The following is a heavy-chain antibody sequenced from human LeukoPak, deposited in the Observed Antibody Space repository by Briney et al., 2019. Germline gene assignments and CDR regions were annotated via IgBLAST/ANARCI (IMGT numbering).Heavy chain of an antibody. Sequence: GGSLRLSCAASGFTFSSYSMNWVRQAPGKGLEWVSYISSSSSTIYYADSVKGRFTISRDNAKNSLYLQMNSLRAEDTAVYYCAKEHDYGDYEGSPYFDYWGQGTLVTVSS. CDR2: ISSSSSTI. J-gene: IGHJ4*02. V-gene: IGHV3-48*01. CDR1: GFTFSSYS. D-gene: IGHD4-17*01. CDR3: AKEHDYGDYEGSPYFDY.